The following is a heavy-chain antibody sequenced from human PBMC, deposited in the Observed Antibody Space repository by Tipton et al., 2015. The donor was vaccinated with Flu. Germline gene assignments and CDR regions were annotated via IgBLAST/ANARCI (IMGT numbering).Heavy chain of an antibody. Sequence: QLVQSGAEVKKPGSSVKVSCKASGGTFSSYAISWVRQAPGQGLEWMGRIIPILGIANYAQKFQGRVTITADKSTSTAYMELSSLRSEDTAVYYCARVGEVEYYYYYGMDVWGQGTTVTVSS. V-gene: IGHV1-69*09. CDR3: ARVGEVEYYYYYGMDV. CDR1: GGTFSSYA. D-gene: IGHD1-1*01. J-gene: IGHJ6*02. CDR2: IIPILGIA.